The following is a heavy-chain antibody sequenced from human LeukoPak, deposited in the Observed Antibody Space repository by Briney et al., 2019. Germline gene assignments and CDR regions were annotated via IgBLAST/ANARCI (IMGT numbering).Heavy chain of an antibody. V-gene: IGHV3-23*01. CDR1: GFTFSRYA. Sequence: GGSLRLSFAASGFTFSRYAMSWVRQAPGKGLEWVSSISGSGGSTYYADSVKGRFTISRDNSKNTLYLQMNSLRAEDTAVHYCAKGAGSSSFDYWGQGTLVTVSS. CDR3: AKGAGSSSFDY. D-gene: IGHD2-15*01. J-gene: IGHJ4*02. CDR2: ISGSGGST.